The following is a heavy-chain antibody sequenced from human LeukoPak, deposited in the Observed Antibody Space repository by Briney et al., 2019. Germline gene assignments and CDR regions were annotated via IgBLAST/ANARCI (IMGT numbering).Heavy chain of an antibody. Sequence: NSSETLSLTCTVSGGSISSYYWTWIRQPPGRGLEWIGYIYYSGSTTYNASLKSRVTISLDTSKNQFSLKLSSVTAADTAVYYCARVMEGDYGAMDGWGGGGTVTVFS. CDR2: IYYSGST. CDR3: ARVMEGDYGAMDG. J-gene: IGHJ6*01. V-gene: IGHV4-59*01. CDR1: GGSISSYY. D-gene: IGHD4/OR15-4a*01.